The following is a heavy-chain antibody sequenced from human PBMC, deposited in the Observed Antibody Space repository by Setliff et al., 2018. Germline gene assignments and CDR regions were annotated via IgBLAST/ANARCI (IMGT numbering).Heavy chain of an antibody. CDR3: ARTCSGSGCYAGLES. Sequence: GGSLRLSCAASGFTFSTYRMHWVRQAPGKGLEWVAVIWDDGGNKYHADSVKGRFTISRDNSKNTLYLQMNSLRPEDTAVYYCARTCSGSGCYAGLESWGQGTLVTVSS. J-gene: IGHJ4*02. V-gene: IGHV3-33*08. D-gene: IGHD2-15*01. CDR1: GFTFSTYR. CDR2: IWDDGGNK.